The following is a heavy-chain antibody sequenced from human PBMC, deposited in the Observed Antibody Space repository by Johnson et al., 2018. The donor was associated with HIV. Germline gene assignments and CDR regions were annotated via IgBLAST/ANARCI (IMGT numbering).Heavy chain of an antibody. CDR3: AKGGSAVAVAFDI. V-gene: IGHV3-30*18. CDR1: GFTFDDYG. CDR2: ISYDGSNQ. J-gene: IGHJ3*02. D-gene: IGHD6-19*01. Sequence: MQLVESGGGLVQPGRSLRLSCAASGFTFDDYGMSWVRQAPGKGLEWVAVISYDGSNQYYADSVKGRFTISRDNSKNTLYLQMNSLRAEDTAVYYCAKGGSAVAVAFDIWGQGTMVTVSS.